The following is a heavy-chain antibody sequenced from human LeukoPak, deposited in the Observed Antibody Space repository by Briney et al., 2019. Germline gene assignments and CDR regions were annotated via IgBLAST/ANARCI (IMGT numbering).Heavy chain of an antibody. J-gene: IGHJ4*02. D-gene: IGHD2-2*01. CDR3: ARSRERSCGSGSSYVDLQER. Sequence: PSQTLSLSCTVSGASINSGSYYWNWIRQPAGRGLEWIGRIYTSGSTEYNSSLKSRVIISIDTSKNQFSLRLSSVTAADTAVYYCARSRERSCGSGSSYVDLQERWGQGVLVTVSS. V-gene: IGHV4-61*02. CDR1: GASINSGSYY. CDR2: IYTSGST.